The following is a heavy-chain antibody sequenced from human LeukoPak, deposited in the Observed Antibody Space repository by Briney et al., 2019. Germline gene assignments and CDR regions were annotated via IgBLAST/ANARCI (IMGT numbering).Heavy chain of an antibody. CDR1: GGTFSSYA. CDR2: IIPIFGTA. Sequence: WASVKVSCKASGGTFSSYAISWVRQAPGQGLEWMGGIIPIFGTANYAQKFQGRVTITADESTSTAYMELSSLRSGDTAVYYCARWRPNYYGSGSRAFDIWGQGTMVTVSS. J-gene: IGHJ3*02. CDR3: ARWRPNYYGSGSRAFDI. D-gene: IGHD3-10*01. V-gene: IGHV1-69*13.